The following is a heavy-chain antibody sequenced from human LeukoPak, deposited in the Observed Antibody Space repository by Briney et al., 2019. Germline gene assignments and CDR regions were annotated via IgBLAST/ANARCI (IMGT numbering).Heavy chain of an antibody. V-gene: IGHV4-31*03. Sequence: PSETLSLTRTVSGASITRGGFYWSWIRQHPGKGLEWIGHIYSSGSSTYNPSLRTRLSMSLDPSKSQFSLTLNSLTVADTAVYYCARGSCSGGACYSGSEFDFWGQGTLVTVSS. CDR1: GASITRGGFY. D-gene: IGHD2-15*01. CDR3: ARGSCSGGACYSGSEFDF. CDR2: IYSSGSS. J-gene: IGHJ4*02.